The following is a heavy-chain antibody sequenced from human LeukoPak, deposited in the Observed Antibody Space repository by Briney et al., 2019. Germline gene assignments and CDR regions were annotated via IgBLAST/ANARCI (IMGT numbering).Heavy chain of an antibody. CDR3: ARATGATRTTTYYFEY. D-gene: IGHD1-1*01. CDR2: MFHSGST. CDR1: GGSITTYY. V-gene: IGHV4-59*08. Sequence: SETLSLTSSVSGGSITTYYWGWIRQPPGKGLEWIGFMFHSGSTSYNPSLKSRVTISVDTSRNQFSLRLNSVTAADTAVYYCARATGATRTTTYYFEYWGQGTLVTVSS. J-gene: IGHJ4*02.